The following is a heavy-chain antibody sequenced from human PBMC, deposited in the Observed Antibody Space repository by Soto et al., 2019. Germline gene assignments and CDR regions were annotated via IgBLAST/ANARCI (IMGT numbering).Heavy chain of an antibody. CDR2: ISGIGGST. V-gene: IGHV3-23*01. J-gene: IGHJ6*02. Sequence: EVQLLESGEGLVQPGGSLRLSCAASGFTFSTYGMTWVRKAPGKGLEWVSGISGIGGSTYYADSVKGRFTISRDNSENTLYMQMSSLRPEDTAVYYCAKDRGPRYFYYGMDVWGQGTTVTVSS. CDR3: AKDRGPRYFYYGMDV. CDR1: GFTFSTYG.